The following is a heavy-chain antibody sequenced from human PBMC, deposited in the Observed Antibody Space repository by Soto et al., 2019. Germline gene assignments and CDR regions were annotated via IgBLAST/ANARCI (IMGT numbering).Heavy chain of an antibody. J-gene: IGHJ4*02. CDR3: ARPRGYSYGFDY. Sequence: QVQLVQSGAEVKKPGASVKVSCKASGYTFTSYGISWVRQAPGQGLQWMGWISAYNGNTNYAQKLHGRVTMTTATSTSTAYMELRSRRSDDTAVDYCARPRGYSYGFDYWGQGTLVTVSS. D-gene: IGHD5-18*01. CDR1: GYTFTSYG. CDR2: ISAYNGNT. V-gene: IGHV1-18*01.